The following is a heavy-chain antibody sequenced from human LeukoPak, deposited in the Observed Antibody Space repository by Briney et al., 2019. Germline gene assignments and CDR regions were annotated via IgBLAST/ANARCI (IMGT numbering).Heavy chain of an antibody. Sequence: ASVKVSCKASGGTFSSYGISWVRQAPGQGLEWMGWISAYNGNTNYAQKLQGRVTMTTDTSTSTAYMELRSLRSDDTAVYYCARRPYYYDSSGYYPQDIYYFDYWGQGTLVTVSS. CDR2: ISAYNGNT. V-gene: IGHV1-18*01. CDR1: GGTFSSYG. J-gene: IGHJ4*02. CDR3: ARRPYYYDSSGYYPQDIYYFDY. D-gene: IGHD3-22*01.